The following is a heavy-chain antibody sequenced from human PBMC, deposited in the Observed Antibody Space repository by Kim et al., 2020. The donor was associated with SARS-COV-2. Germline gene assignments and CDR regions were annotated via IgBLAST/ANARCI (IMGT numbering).Heavy chain of an antibody. Sequence: GGSLRLSCAASGFTFSSYWMSWVRQAPGKGLEWVANIKQDGSEKYYVDSVKGRFTISRDNAKNSLYLQMNSLRAEDTAVYYCARYAYSGYDPPYYGMDVWGKRTTVTVSS. J-gene: IGHJ6*04. CDR2: IKQDGSEK. CDR1: GFTFSSYW. CDR3: ARYAYSGYDPPYYGMDV. V-gene: IGHV3-7*01. D-gene: IGHD5-12*01.